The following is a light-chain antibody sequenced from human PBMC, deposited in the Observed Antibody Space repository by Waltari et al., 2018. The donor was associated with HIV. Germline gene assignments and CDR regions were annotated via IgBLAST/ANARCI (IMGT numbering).Light chain of an antibody. J-gene: IGLJ2*01. CDR1: SSNLGRHS. Sequence: QSVLTQPPSASGTPGQRVTISCSGSSSNLGRHSVNWFQQLPGTAPKLFIYNKNQRPSGVPDRFSGSKSGTSASLAISGLQSEDEADYYCEAWDDSLNGVVFGGGTKLTVL. V-gene: IGLV1-44*01. CDR2: NKN. CDR3: EAWDDSLNGVV.